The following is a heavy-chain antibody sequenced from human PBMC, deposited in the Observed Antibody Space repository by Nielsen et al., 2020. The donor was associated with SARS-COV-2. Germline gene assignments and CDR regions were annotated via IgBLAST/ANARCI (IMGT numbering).Heavy chain of an antibody. D-gene: IGHD7-27*01. CDR1: GFTFSSYA. CDR2: ISYDGSNK. J-gene: IGHJ3*02. Sequence: GGSLRLSCAASGFTFSSYAMHWVRQAPGKGLEWVAVISYDGSNKYYADSVKGRFTISRDNSKNTLYLQMNSLRAEDTAVYYCAKFPGADDAFDIWGQGTMVTVSS. V-gene: IGHV3-30-3*02. CDR3: AKFPGADDAFDI.